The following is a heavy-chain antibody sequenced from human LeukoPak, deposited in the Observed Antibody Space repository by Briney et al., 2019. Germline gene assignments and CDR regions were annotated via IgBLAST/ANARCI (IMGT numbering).Heavy chain of an antibody. V-gene: IGHV3-53*01. CDR2: IYSGGST. Sequence: GGSLRLSCAASGFTVSSDYMSWVRQAPGKGLEWVSVIYSGGSTYYADSVKGRFTISRDNAKNSLYLQMHSLRAEDTAVYYCARDQEAGYGSGSYYYWGQGTLVTVSS. CDR1: GFTVSSDY. D-gene: IGHD3-10*01. J-gene: IGHJ4*02. CDR3: ARDQEAGYGSGSYYY.